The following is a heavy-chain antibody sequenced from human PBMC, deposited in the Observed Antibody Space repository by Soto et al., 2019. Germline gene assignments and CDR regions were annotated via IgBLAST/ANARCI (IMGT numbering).Heavy chain of an antibody. CDR3: ARIRGVVPYYYYGMDV. D-gene: IGHD3-3*01. J-gene: IGHJ6*02. CDR1: GGTFSSYA. V-gene: IGHV1-69*13. CDR2: IIPIFGTA. Sequence: ASVKVSCKASGGTFSSYAISWVRQAPGQGLEWMGGIIPIFGTANYAQKFQGRVTITADESTSTAYMELSSLRSEDTAVYYCARIRGVVPYYYYGMDVWGQGTTVTVSS.